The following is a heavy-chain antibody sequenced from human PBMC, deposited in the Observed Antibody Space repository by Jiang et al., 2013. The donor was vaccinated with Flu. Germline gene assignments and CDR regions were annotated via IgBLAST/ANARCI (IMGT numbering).Heavy chain of an antibody. D-gene: IGHD5-18*01. CDR2: IYYSGST. CDR1: GGSIRSSSYY. V-gene: IGHV4-39*01. Sequence: PGLVKPSETLSLTCTVSGGSIRSSSYYWGWIRQPPGKGLEWIGYIYYSGSTNYNPSLKSRVTISVDTSKNQFSLKLSSVTAADTAVYYCARHRVDTAMVRDAFDIWGQGTMVTVSS. CDR3: ARHRVDTAMVRDAFDI. J-gene: IGHJ3*02.